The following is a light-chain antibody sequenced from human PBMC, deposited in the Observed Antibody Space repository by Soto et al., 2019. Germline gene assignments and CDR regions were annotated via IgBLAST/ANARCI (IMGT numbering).Light chain of an antibody. CDR1: RPGRSDY. V-gene: IGKV3-20*01. Sequence: EIVLTQSPGTLSLSPGERATLSCRASRPGRSDYLAWYQQRPGQPPRLLIYGVSTRANGIPDRFSGSGSETHFTLAISRLEPEDSAVYYCHQYGSSPPWTFGQGTKVEIK. J-gene: IGKJ1*01. CDR2: GVS. CDR3: HQYGSSPPWT.